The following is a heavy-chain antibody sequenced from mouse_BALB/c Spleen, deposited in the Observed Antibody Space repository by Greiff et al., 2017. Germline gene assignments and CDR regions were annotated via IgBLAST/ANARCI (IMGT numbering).Heavy chain of an antibody. CDR2: IDTSDSYT. V-gene: IGHV1-69*01. CDR1: GYTFTDYW. CDR3: ARGLRSYFDY. D-gene: IGHD2-2*01. Sequence: VQLQQPGAELVMPGASVKMSCKASGYTFTDYWMHWVKQRPGQGLEWIGAIDTSDSYTSYNQKFKGKATLTVDESSSTAYMQLSSLTSEDSAVYYCARGLRSYFDYWGQGTTLTVSS. J-gene: IGHJ2*01.